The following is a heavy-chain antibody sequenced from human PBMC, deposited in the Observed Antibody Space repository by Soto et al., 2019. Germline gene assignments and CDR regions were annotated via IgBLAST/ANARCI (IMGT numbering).Heavy chain of an antibody. CDR2: INHSGRT. V-gene: IGHV4-34*01. CDR1: GVSFSGYY. Sequence: SATLSLTCAVYGVSFSGYYWSWIRQPPGKGLEWIGEINHSGRTNYNPSLKSRATISVDTSKNQFSLKLSSVTAADTAVHDGQARYNWNYFDCWGPGTLV. J-gene: IGHJ4*02. D-gene: IGHD1-20*01. CDR3: QARYNWNYFDC.